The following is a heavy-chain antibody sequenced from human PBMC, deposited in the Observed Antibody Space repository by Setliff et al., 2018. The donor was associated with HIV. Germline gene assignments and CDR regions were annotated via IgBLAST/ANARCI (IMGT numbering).Heavy chain of an antibody. J-gene: IGHJ4*02. CDR1: GDSITHYY. CDR3: AAFLVSPVTTQDY. D-gene: IGHD4-17*01. CDR2: LSPSGTT. Sequence: PSETLSLTCSVSGDSITHYYTNWIRQPPGKGLEWIGELSPSGTTRPNPSLQSRVIISLDTSKNQFSLKLTSVTAADTAMYYCAAFLVSPVTTQDYWGQGTPVTVSS. V-gene: IGHV4-34*01.